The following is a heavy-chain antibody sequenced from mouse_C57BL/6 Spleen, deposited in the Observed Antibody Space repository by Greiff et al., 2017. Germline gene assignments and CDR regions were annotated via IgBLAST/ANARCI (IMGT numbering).Heavy chain of an antibody. V-gene: IGHV1-64*01. J-gene: IGHJ2*01. CDR3: ASGAAYYSNYVRDY. D-gene: IGHD2-5*01. CDR2: IHPNSGST. Sequence: QVQLQQPGAELVKPGASVTLSCKASGYTFTSYWMHWVKQRPGPGLEWIGMIHPNSGSTNYNEKVKSKATLTVDKSSSPAYMQLSSLTSEDSAVYYCASGAAYYSNYVRDYWGQGTTLTVSS. CDR1: GYTFTSYW.